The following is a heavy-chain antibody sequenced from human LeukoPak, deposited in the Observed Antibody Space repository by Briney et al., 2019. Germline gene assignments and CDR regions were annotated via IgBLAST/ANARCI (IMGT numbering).Heavy chain of an antibody. CDR1: GYTFTGYY. V-gene: IGHV1-18*04. J-gene: IGHJ4*02. Sequence: GASVKVSCKASGYTFTGYYMHWVRQAPGQGLEWMGWISAYNGNTNYAQKLQGRVTMTTDTSTSTAYMELRSLRSDDTAVYYCARGGPIMITFGGVIVIPVIDYWGQGTLVTVSS. CDR2: ISAYNGNT. CDR3: ARGGPIMITFGGVIVIPVIDY. D-gene: IGHD3-16*02.